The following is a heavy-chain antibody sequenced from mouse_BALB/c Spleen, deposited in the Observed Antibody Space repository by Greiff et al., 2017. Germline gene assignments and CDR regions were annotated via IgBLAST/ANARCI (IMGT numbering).Heavy chain of an antibody. Sequence: EVKVEESGPGLVKPSQSLSLTCSVTGYSITSGYYWNWIRQFPGNKLEWMGYISYDGSNNYNPSLKNRISITRDTSKNQFFLKLNSVTTEDTATYYCARTTARGFAYWGQGTLVTVSA. CDR2: ISYDGSN. J-gene: IGHJ3*01. CDR3: ARTTARGFAY. CDR1: GYSITSGYY. D-gene: IGHD1-2*01. V-gene: IGHV3-6*02.